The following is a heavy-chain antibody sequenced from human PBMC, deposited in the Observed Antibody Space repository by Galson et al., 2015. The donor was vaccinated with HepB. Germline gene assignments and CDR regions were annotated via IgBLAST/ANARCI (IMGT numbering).Heavy chain of an antibody. CDR3: GRLGWYNWNYVFSGAFDP. Sequence: SLRLSCAASGFTFDDYAMHWVRQAPGKGLEWVSGISWNSGSIGYADSVKGRFTISRDNAKNSLYLQMNSLRAEDTALYYCGRLGWYNWNYVFSGAFDPWGQGTLVTVSS. CDR1: GFTFDDYA. CDR2: ISWNSGSI. D-gene: IGHD1-7*01. V-gene: IGHV3-9*01. J-gene: IGHJ5*02.